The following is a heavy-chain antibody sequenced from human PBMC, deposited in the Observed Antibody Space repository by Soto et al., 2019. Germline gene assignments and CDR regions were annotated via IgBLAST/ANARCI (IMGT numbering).Heavy chain of an antibody. CDR2: IHHTGAT. CDR1: GSSITTPDW. J-gene: IGHJ4*02. V-gene: IGHV4-4*02. CDR3: SKHAPLRALDS. D-gene: IGHD1-26*01. Sequence: QVHLQESGPGLVKPSGTLSLTCDVSGSSITTPDWWTWVRQSPGKRLEWIGRIHHTGATEYSPSLRGRVTISIDKSKNHFSLTLTSVTVADTATYFCSKHAPLRALDSWGPGILVTVSS.